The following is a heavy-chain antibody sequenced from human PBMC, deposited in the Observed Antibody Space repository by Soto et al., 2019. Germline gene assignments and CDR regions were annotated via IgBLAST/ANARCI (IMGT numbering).Heavy chain of an antibody. CDR2: MYHSGST. V-gene: IGHV4-30-2*01. Sequence: QLQLQESGSGLVKPSQTLSLTCAVSGGSISSGGYSWSWIRQPPGKGLEWIGYMYHSGSTYYNPSLKSRVAVSIDRSKNQFPLKLSSVTAADTAVDYCARVPDYWGQGILVTVSS. CDR1: GGSISSGGYS. CDR3: ARVPDY. J-gene: IGHJ4*02. D-gene: IGHD2-2*01.